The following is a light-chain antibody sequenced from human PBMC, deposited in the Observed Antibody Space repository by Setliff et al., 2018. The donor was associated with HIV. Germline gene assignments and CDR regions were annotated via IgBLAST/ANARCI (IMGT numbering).Light chain of an antibody. CDR3: QTWDSSTGV. V-gene: IGLV3-1*01. CDR2: QDT. CDR1: KLGDKY. J-gene: IGLJ1*01. Sequence: SYELTQPPSVSVSPGQTASITCSGDKLGDKYVCWYQQRPGQSPVLVIFQDTKRPSGIPERFPGSNSGNTATLTISETQAMDEADYYCQTWDSSTGVFGTGTKVTVL.